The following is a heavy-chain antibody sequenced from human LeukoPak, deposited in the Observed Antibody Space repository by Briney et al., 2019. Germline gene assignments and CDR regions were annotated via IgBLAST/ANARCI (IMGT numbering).Heavy chain of an antibody. J-gene: IGHJ4*02. D-gene: IGHD1-1*01. CDR3: ARGGRWEHFDY. V-gene: IGHV4-59*01. Sequence: SETLPLTCTVSGGYISTYYWSWIRQPPGKGLEWIGYIYYSGTTTYNPSLRSRVTISVDTSKNLFSLKLSSVTAADTAVYYCARGGRWEHFDYWGQGTLVTVSS. CDR2: IYYSGTT. CDR1: GGYISTYY.